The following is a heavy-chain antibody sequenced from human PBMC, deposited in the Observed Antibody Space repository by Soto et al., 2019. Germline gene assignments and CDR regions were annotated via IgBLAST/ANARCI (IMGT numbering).Heavy chain of an antibody. D-gene: IGHD6-6*01. CDR3: TTKSSSSSSYFDY. V-gene: IGHV3-73*01. J-gene: IGHJ4*02. CDR2: IRSKANSYAT. Sequence: GGSLRLSCAASGFTFSGSAMHWVRQASGKGLEWVGRIRSKANSYATAYAASVKGRFTIPRDDSKNTAYLQMNSLKTEDTAVYYCTTKSSSSSSYFDYWGQGTLVTVSS. CDR1: GFTFSGSA.